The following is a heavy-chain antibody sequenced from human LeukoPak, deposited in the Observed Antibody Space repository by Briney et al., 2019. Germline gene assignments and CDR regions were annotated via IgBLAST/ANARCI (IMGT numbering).Heavy chain of an antibody. V-gene: IGHV4-34*01. J-gene: IGHJ4*02. CDR1: GGSFSGYY. Sequence: PSETLSLTCAVSGGSFSGYYWSWIRQPPGKGLEWIGEINHSGSASFRSGSTNYNPSLKSRVAISVDTSKNQFSLKLNSVTAADTAEYFCARDRAEDYDIVSGYYLDLIFGFDYRGPGTLVTVSS. CDR3: ARDRAEDYDIVSGYYLDLIFGFDY. D-gene: IGHD3-9*01. CDR2: INHSGSASFRSGST.